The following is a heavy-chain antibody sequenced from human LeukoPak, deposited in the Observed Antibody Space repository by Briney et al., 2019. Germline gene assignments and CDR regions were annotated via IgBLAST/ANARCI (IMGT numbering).Heavy chain of an antibody. CDR3: AYDLTN. CDR1: GGSISSYY. Sequence: PSETLSLTCTVSGGSISSYYWSWIRQPPGKGLEWIGYIYYSGSTYYNPSLKSRVTISVDTSKNQFSLKLSSVTAADTAVYYCAYDLTNWGQGTLVTVSS. D-gene: IGHD3-16*01. CDR2: IYYSGST. J-gene: IGHJ4*02. V-gene: IGHV4-59*06.